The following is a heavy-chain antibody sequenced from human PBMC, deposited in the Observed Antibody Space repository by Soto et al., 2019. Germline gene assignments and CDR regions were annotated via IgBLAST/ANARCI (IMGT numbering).Heavy chain of an antibody. J-gene: IGHJ4*02. CDR2: IKSKTDGGTT. V-gene: IGHV3-15*01. CDR3: TTDPITYYYDSSGSGD. D-gene: IGHD3-22*01. CDR1: GFTFGNAW. Sequence: GGSLRLSCAASGFTFGNAWMSWVRQAPGKGLEWVGRIKSKTDGGTTDYAAPVKGRFTISRDDSKNTLYLQMNSLKTEDTAVYYCTTDPITYYYDSSGSGDWGQGTLVTVSS.